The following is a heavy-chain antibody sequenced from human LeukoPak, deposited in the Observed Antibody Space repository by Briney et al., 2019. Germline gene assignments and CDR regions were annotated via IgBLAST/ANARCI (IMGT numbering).Heavy chain of an antibody. CDR1: GFTFSSYN. Sequence: GGSLRLSCAASGFTFSSYNMNWVRQAPGKGLEWVAVISYDGSNKYYADSVKGRFTISRDNSKNTLYLQMNSLRAEDTAVYYCARGTLVTALPFDYWGQGTLVTVSS. V-gene: IGHV3-30-3*01. CDR3: ARGTLVTALPFDY. J-gene: IGHJ4*02. CDR2: ISYDGSNK. D-gene: IGHD3-9*01.